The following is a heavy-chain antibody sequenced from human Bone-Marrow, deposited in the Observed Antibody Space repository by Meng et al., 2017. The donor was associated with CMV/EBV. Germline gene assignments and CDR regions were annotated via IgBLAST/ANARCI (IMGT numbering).Heavy chain of an antibody. CDR2: IRFDGSKE. CDR1: GFTFSTYG. Sequence: GGSLRLSCVVSGFTFSTYGMHWVRQAPGKGLEWVAFIRFDGSKENYADSVKGRFTISRDNAKNRLYIQMHSLRVEDTAVYYCAKDSHKSGQLWFRGVYLWGQGTLVTVSS. V-gene: IGHV3-30*02. J-gene: IGHJ5*02. D-gene: IGHD3-16*01. CDR3: AKDSHKSGQLWFRGVYL.